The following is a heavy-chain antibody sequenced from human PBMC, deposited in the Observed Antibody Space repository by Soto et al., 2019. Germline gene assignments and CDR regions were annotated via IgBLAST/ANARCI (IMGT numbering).Heavy chain of an antibody. J-gene: IGHJ5*02. Sequence: KTSETLSLTCTVSGDSISSGDYFWSWIRQPPGKGLEWIGYIYRGGSTYNNPSLRSRVTISADTSRNQFSLKLTSATAADTAIYYCARGVVLPPTTLIRGCFDPWGQGTLVTVSS. CDR1: GDSISSGDYF. V-gene: IGHV4-30-4*01. CDR3: ARGVVLPPTTLIRGCFDP. CDR2: IYRGGST. D-gene: IGHD2-2*01.